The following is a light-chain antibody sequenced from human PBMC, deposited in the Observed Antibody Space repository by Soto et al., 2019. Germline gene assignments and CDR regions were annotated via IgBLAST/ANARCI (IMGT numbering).Light chain of an antibody. CDR2: GAS. Sequence: EILMTQSPATLSVSPGERATLSCRASQSVSSNFAWYQHKHCQAPSLLISGASTRATGIPARFSGSGSGTEFTRTISSLQSEDFAVYYCQQYNNWPTSYTFGQGTKLEIQ. CDR3: QQYNNWPTSYT. CDR1: QSVSSN. J-gene: IGKJ2*01. V-gene: IGKV3-15*01.